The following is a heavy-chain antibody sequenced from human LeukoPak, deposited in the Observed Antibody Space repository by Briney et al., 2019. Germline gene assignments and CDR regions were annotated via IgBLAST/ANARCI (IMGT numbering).Heavy chain of an antibody. V-gene: IGHV3-23*01. Sequence: GGSLRLSCAAPGFSLDNSALSWVRQAPGKGLQWVSTITDSGRSTDYADSVEGRFTISRGNSKNTMSLHMNSLTAGDTAVYYCAKHPGPYGGNPFNLWGQGTLVTVSS. CDR1: GFSLDNSA. D-gene: IGHD4/OR15-4a*01. CDR3: AKHPGPYGGNPFNL. J-gene: IGHJ5*02. CDR2: ITDSGRST.